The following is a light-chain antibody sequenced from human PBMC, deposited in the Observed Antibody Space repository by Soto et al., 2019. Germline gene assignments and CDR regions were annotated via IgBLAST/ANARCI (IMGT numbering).Light chain of an antibody. V-gene: IGKV1-27*01. Sequence: DIQMTQSPSSLSASVGDTVTINCRASQGIIDYLAWYQQRPGKVPKLLIYAASTLPPGAPSRVSATGAGTDFTLTISSLQPEDVATYYGPKYDTAPHTFGQGTRVVI. CDR3: PKYDTAPHT. J-gene: IGKJ1*01. CDR1: QGIIDY. CDR2: AAS.